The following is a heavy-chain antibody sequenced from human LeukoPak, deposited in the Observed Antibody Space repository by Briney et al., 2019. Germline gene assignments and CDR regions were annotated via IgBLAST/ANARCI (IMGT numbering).Heavy chain of an antibody. D-gene: IGHD6-13*01. CDR3: ASYSSSWPSY. Sequence: SETLSLTCAVAGYSITSGYYWGWIRQPPGKGLERIGSIYHSGSTYYNPSLKSRVTISVDTSKTQFSLKLSSVTAADTAVYYCASYSSSWPSYWGQGTLVTVSS. J-gene: IGHJ4*02. CDR2: IYHSGST. CDR1: GYSITSGYY. V-gene: IGHV4-38-2*01.